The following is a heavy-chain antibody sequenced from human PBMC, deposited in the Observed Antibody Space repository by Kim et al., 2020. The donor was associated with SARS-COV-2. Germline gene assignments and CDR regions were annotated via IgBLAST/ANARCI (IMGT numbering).Heavy chain of an antibody. CDR1: GFTFTSYV. J-gene: IGHJ4*02. CDR3: VTYGGGWRLHY. Sequence: GGSLRLSCAASGFTFTSYVMSWVRQAPGKGLEWVAGIRVGGSKAKYIDSVKGRFTTSRDNSKSTLDLQMSGQRAEDSAAYYCVTYGGGWRLHYWGQGTLVTVSS. V-gene: IGHV3-30*02. D-gene: IGHD3-10*01. CDR2: IRVGGSKA.